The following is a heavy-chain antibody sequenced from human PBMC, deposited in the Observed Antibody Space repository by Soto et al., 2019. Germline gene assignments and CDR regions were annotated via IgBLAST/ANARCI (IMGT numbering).Heavy chain of an antibody. CDR2: ISWNSGSI. Sequence: PGGSLRLSCAASGFTFDDYAVHWVRQAPGKGLEWVSGISWNSGSIGYADSVKGRFTISRDNAKNSLYLQMNSLRAEDTALYYCPKLVTQNYFDYWGQGTLVTVSS. D-gene: IGHD3-9*01. V-gene: IGHV3-9*01. CDR3: PKLVTQNYFDY. J-gene: IGHJ4*02. CDR1: GFTFDDYA.